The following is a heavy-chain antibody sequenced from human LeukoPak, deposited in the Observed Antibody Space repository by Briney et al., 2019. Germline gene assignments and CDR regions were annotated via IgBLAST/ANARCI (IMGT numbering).Heavy chain of an antibody. J-gene: IGHJ4*02. CDR2: IYSSGST. V-gene: IGHV4-59*01. Sequence: SETLSLTCTVSGGSISSYYWSWIRQPPGKGLEWIGYIYSSGSTNYNPSLKSRVTMSVDTSKNQFSLKLNSVTAADTAVYYCARDLLGRGGSFDYWGQGTLVTVSS. CDR3: ARDLLGRGGSFDY. D-gene: IGHD3-10*01. CDR1: GGSISSYY.